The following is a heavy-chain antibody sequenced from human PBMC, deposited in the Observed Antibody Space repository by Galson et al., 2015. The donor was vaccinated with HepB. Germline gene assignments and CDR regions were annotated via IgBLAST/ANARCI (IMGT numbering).Heavy chain of an antibody. Sequence: SLRLSCAASGFTFSSYAMHWVRQAPGKELEWVAVISYDGSNKYYADSVKGRFTISRDNSKNTLYLQMNSLRAEDTAVYYCARDIVKWRAELRHYYYYYGMDVWGQGTTVTVSS. D-gene: IGHD2/OR15-2a*01. J-gene: IGHJ6*02. CDR2: ISYDGSNK. CDR1: GFTFSSYA. V-gene: IGHV3-30-3*01. CDR3: ARDIVKWRAELRHYYYYYGMDV.